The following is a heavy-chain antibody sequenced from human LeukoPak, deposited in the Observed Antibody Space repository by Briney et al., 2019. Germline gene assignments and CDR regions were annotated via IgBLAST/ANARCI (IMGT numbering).Heavy chain of an antibody. D-gene: IGHD1-26*01. Sequence: ASVKVSCKASGYTFITYGVNWVRQAPGQGLEWMGWISAYNGNTKYAQKVQGRVTMTTDTSTSTAYMELRSLRSDDTAVYYCARGLGGSGSYFLTFDYWGQGTLVTVSS. CDR1: GYTFITYG. J-gene: IGHJ4*02. CDR2: ISAYNGNT. V-gene: IGHV1-18*01. CDR3: ARGLGGSGSYFLTFDY.